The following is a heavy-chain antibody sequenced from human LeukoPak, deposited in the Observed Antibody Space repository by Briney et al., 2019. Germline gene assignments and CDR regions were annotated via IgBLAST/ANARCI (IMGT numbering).Heavy chain of an antibody. V-gene: IGHV3-23*01. D-gene: IGHD5-24*01. J-gene: IGHJ4*02. CDR1: GFTFSSHA. Sequence: GGSLRLSCAASGFTFSSHAMSWVRQAPGKGLEWVSAISVSGGSTYYADSVKGRFTISRDNSENTLYLQMDSLRAEDTAIYYCAKARYMADYWGQGTLVTVSS. CDR3: AKARYMADY. CDR2: ISVSGGST.